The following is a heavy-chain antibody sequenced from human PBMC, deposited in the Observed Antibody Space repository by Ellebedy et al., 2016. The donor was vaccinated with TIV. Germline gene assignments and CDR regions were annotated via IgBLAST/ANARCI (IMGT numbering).Heavy chain of an antibody. CDR3: SRLAAGGVRYFDV. CDR1: GYTLSDYL. J-gene: IGHJ2*01. CDR2: LTPLNGNT. Sequence: AASVKVSCKISGYTLSDYLISWVRQAPGQGLEWMGWLTPLNGNTNYAQKFQGRVTMTSDTSTTTAYLELRSLRSDDTDVYYCSRLAAGGVRYFDVWGRGTLVTVSS. V-gene: IGHV1-18*04. D-gene: IGHD6-13*01.